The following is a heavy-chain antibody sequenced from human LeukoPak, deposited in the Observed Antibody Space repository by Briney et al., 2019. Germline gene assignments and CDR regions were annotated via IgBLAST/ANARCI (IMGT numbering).Heavy chain of an antibody. D-gene: IGHD1-26*01. CDR3: ARGSASLMYYSGSYCDY. CDR1: RFTLNSYS. V-gene: IGHV3-21*01. J-gene: IGHJ4*02. Sequence: GGSLSLSCAAYRFTLNSYSLNWLRQAQGKGREWSSYISSSSSYIYYADSVKGRFTISRDNAKNSLYLQMNSLRAEDTAVYYCARGSASLMYYSGSYCDYWGQGTRVTVSS. CDR2: ISSSSSYI.